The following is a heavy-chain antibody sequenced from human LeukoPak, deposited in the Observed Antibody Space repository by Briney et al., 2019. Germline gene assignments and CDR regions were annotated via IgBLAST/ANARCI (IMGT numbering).Heavy chain of an antibody. CDR1: GFTFSGYW. J-gene: IGHJ6*03. Sequence: GGSLRLSCAASGFTFSGYWMSWVRQAPGKGLEWVANIKQDGSEKYSVDSVKGRFTISRDNAKNSLYLQMNSLRAEDTAVYYCAKDQSSVDYYYYMDIWGKGTTVTVSS. V-gene: IGHV3-7*01. CDR3: AKDQSSVDYYYYMDI. CDR2: IKQDGSEK.